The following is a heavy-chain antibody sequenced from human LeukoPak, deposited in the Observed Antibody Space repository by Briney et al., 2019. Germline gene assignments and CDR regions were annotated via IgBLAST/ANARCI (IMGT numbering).Heavy chain of an antibody. CDR2: IKSGGGGA. V-gene: IGHV3-74*01. J-gene: IGHJ4*02. CDR1: GFSFSSHW. D-gene: IGHD3-10*01. CDR3: ARRGNYQGSGSPYWEFDD. Sequence: GGSLRLSCTASGFSFSSHWMHWVRQAPGKGLVWVSRIKSGGGGATYADSVKGRFTISRDNAKNTLYLQMHRLRVDDTAVYYCARRGNYQGSGSPYWEFDDWGQGTLVAVSS.